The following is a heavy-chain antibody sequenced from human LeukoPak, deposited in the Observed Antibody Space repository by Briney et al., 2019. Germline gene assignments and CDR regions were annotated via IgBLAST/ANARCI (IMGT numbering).Heavy chain of an antibody. CDR1: GYTFTDFG. D-gene: IGHD3-16*02. V-gene: IGHV1-18*01. J-gene: IGHJ4*02. CDR2: SSAYNGDT. CDR3: ARDHDYVWGSYRYVSNY. Sequence: GASVKVSCKASGYTFTDFGISWVRQAPGQGLEWMGWSSAYNGDTKYAQKFQGRVTMTTDTSTSTAYMELRSLRSDDTAVFYCARDHDYVWGSYRYVSNYWGQGTLVTVSS.